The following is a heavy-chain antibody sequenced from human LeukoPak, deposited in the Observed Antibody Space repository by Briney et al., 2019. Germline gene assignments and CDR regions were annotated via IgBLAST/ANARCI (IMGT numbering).Heavy chain of an antibody. CDR2: IYYSGST. V-gene: IGHV4-59*08. Sequence: SETLSLTCIVSGGSISSYYWSWIRQPPGKGLEWIGYIYYSGSTNYNPSLKSRVTISVDTSKNQFSLKLSSVTAADTAIYYCARRFDGTLSHYYYMDVWGKGTTVTVSS. J-gene: IGHJ6*03. D-gene: IGHD5-24*01. CDR1: GGSISSYY. CDR3: ARRFDGTLSHYYYMDV.